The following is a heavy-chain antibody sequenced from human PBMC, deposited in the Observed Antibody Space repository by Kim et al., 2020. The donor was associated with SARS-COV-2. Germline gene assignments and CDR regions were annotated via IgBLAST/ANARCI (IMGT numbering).Heavy chain of an antibody. J-gene: IGHJ4*02. CDR3: ATRELLL. D-gene: IGHD1-7*01. Sequence: DGETTTYGAPVRGRFAISRDDSKNTLYLQMNSLKIEDTGIYYCATRELLLWGRGTLVTVSS. V-gene: IGHV3-15*06. CDR2: DGETT.